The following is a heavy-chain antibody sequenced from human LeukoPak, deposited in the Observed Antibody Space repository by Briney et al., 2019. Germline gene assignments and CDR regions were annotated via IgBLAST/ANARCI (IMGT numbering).Heavy chain of an antibody. V-gene: IGHV3-48*03. CDR2: ISSSGSTL. CDR3: ARESFPNWKDDY. CDR1: GFSFSTYE. D-gene: IGHD1-20*01. J-gene: IGHJ4*02. Sequence: PGGSLRLSCAVSGFSFSTYEMNWVRQAPGKGLEWLSYISSSGSTLYYADSVKGRFTISRDNAKNSLYLQMNSLTAEDTAVYYCARESFPNWKDDYWGQGTLVTVSS.